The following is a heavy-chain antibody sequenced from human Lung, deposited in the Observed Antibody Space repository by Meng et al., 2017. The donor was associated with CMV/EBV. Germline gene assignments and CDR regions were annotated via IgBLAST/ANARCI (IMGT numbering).Heavy chain of an antibody. D-gene: IGHD3-16*01. Sequence: SXAASGFTLGSNAMSWVRQAPGKGLEWVAGIRGSGGSASYAASVKGRFTISRDTSKNTLFLQMNSLRAEDTAVYFCAKRGAQTSPRECYFDLWGRGTXVTVSS. CDR2: IRGSGGSA. CDR3: AKRGAQTSPRECYFDL. V-gene: IGHV3-23*01. J-gene: IGHJ2*01. CDR1: GFTLGSNA.